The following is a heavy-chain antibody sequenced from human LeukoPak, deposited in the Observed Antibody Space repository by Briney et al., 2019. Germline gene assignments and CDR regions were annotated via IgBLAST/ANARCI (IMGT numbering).Heavy chain of an antibody. CDR2: ISSSISYI. CDR1: GFTFSSYS. J-gene: IGHJ4*02. Sequence: PGGSLRLSCAASGFTFSSYSMNWVRQAPGKGLEWVSSISSSISYIYYADSVKGRFTISRDNAKTSLYLQMNSLRAEDTAVYYCARALSGSYPYYFDYWGQGTLVTVSS. D-gene: IGHD1-26*01. CDR3: ARALSGSYPYYFDY. V-gene: IGHV3-21*01.